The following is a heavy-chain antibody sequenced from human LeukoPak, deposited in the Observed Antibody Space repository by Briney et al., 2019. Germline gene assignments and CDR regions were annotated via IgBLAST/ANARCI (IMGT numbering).Heavy chain of an antibody. CDR1: GFSFSSDA. CDR3: AKEGDSSSWSRDAFDI. V-gene: IGHV3-23*01. D-gene: IGHD6-13*01. Sequence: GGSLRLSCAASGFSFSSDAMSWVRQAPGKGLEWVSAISGSGGSTYYADSVKGRFTISRDNSKNTLYLQMNSLRAEDTAVYYCAKEGDSSSWSRDAFDIWGQGTMVTVSS. CDR2: ISGSGGST. J-gene: IGHJ3*02.